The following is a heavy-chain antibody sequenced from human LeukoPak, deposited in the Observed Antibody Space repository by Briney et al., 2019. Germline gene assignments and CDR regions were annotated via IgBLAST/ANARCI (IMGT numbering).Heavy chain of an antibody. V-gene: IGHV1-46*01. CDR3: ARRSGIAAAGTAFDY. J-gene: IGHJ4*02. D-gene: IGHD6-13*01. CDR1: GYTFTSYY. CDR2: INPSGGST. Sequence: ASVKVSCKASGYTFTSYYMHWVRQAPGQGLEWRGIINPSGGSTSYAQKFQGRVTMTRDTSTSTVYMELSSLRSEDTAVYYCARRSGIAAAGTAFDYWGQGTLVTVSS.